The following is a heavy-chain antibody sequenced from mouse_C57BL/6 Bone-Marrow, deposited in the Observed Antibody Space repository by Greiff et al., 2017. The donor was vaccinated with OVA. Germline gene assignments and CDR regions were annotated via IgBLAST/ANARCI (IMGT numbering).Heavy chain of an antibody. CDR1: GYTFTDYE. Sequence: QVQLKQSGAELVRPGASVTLSCKASGYTFTDYEMHWVKQTPVHGLEWIGAIDPETGGTAYNQKFKGKAILTADKSSSTAYMELRSLTSEDSAVYYLIVPSYWYFDVWGTGTTVTVSS. CDR2: IDPETGGT. V-gene: IGHV1-15*01. D-gene: IGHD2-5*01. CDR3: IVPSYWYFDV. J-gene: IGHJ1*03.